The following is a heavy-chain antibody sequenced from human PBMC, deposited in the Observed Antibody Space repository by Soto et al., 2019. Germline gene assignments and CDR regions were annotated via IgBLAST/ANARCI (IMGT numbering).Heavy chain of an antibody. CDR2: IYYSGST. CDR3: ASHSSGWYGDFDY. CDR1: GCSISISIYY. J-gene: IGHJ4*02. D-gene: IGHD6-19*01. Sequence: SETLSRTGTGCGCSISISIYYCGWIRQPPGKGLEWIGSIYYSGSTYYNPSLKSRVTISVDTSKNQFSLKLSSVTAADTAVYYCASHSSGWYGDFDYWGQGTLVTVSS. V-gene: IGHV4-39*01.